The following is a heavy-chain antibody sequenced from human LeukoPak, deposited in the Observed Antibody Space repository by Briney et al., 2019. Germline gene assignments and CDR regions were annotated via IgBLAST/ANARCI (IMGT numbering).Heavy chain of an antibody. CDR3: ARGGTYDFWSGYLFDY. CDR2: ISSSGSTI. Sequence: GGSLRLSCAASGFTFSDYYMSWIRQAPGKGLEWVSYISSSGSTIYYADSVKGRFTISRDNSKNTLYLQMNSLRAEDTAVYYCARGGTYDFWSGYLFDYWGQGTLVTVSS. J-gene: IGHJ4*02. D-gene: IGHD3-3*01. CDR1: GFTFSDYY. V-gene: IGHV3-11*04.